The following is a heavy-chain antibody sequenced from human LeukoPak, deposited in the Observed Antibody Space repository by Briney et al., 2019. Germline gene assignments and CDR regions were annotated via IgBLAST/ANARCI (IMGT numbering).Heavy chain of an antibody. CDR2: IYPGDSDT. Sequence: GESLKISCKGSGYSLINYWIGWVRQMPGKGLEWMGIIYPGDSDTRYSPSFQGQVTISADKSISTAYLQWSSLKASDTAMYYCARQDYDFWSGYYYFDYWGQGTLVTVSS. J-gene: IGHJ4*02. CDR3: ARQDYDFWSGYYYFDY. D-gene: IGHD3-3*01. V-gene: IGHV5-51*01. CDR1: GYSLINYW.